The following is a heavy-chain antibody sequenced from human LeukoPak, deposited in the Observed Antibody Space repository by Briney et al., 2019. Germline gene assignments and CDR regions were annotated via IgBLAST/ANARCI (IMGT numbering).Heavy chain of an antibody. CDR2: IYTSGST. CDR1: GGSISSYY. J-gene: IGHJ4*02. CDR3: ARDPQWLVPPGYFDY. V-gene: IGHV4-4*07. Sequence: SETLSLTCTVSGGSISSYYWSWIRQPAGKGLEWIGRIYTSGSTNYNPSLKSRVTMSVDTSKNQFSLKLSSVTAADTAVYYCARDPQWLVPPGYFDYWGQGTLVTVSS. D-gene: IGHD6-19*01.